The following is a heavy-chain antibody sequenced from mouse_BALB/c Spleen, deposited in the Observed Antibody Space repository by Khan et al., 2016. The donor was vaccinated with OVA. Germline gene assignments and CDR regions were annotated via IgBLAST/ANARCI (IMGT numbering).Heavy chain of an antibody. CDR3: ARSYRSAFDY. D-gene: IGHD1-1*01. Sequence: VQLKQSGPELVKPGASVKISCKASGYSFTGYFMNWVMQSHGKSLEWIGRINPHIGETFYNQKFKGKATLTVDESSSTAHLELRSLASEDSVVYYCARSYRSAFDYWGQGTTLTVSS. CDR2: INPHIGET. V-gene: IGHV1-20*02. CDR1: GYSFTGYF. J-gene: IGHJ2*01.